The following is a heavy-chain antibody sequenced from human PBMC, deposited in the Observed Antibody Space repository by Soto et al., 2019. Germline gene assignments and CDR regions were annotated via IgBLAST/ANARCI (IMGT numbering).Heavy chain of an antibody. CDR3: AKDNGAGLACCYGMDV. CDR1: GVTFSSYG. CDR2: ISYDGSNK. V-gene: IGHV3-30*18. D-gene: IGHD4-17*01. Sequence: QVQLVESGGGVVQPGRSLRLSCAASGVTFSSYGMHWVRQAPGKGLEWVAVISYDGSNKYYADSVKGRFTISRDNSKNTLYLQMNSLRAEDTAVYYCAKDNGAGLACCYGMDVWGQGTTVTVSS. J-gene: IGHJ6*02.